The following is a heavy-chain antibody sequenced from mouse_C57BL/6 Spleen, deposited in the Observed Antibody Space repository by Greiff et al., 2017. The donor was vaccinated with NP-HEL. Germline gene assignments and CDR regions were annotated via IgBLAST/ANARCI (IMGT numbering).Heavy chain of an antibody. J-gene: IGHJ4*01. Sequence: DVMLVESGGGLVQPGESLKLSCESNEYEFPSHDMSWVRKTPEKRLELVAAINRDGGSTYYPDTMERRFIISRDNTKKTLYLQMSSLRSEDTALYYCERHDYGGAMDYWGQGTSVTVSS. CDR1: EYEFPSHD. V-gene: IGHV5-2*01. CDR3: ERHDYGGAMDY. D-gene: IGHD2-4*01. CDR2: INRDGGST.